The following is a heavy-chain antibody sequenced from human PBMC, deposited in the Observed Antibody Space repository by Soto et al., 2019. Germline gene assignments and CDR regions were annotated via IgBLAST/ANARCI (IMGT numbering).Heavy chain of an antibody. V-gene: IGHV1-69*01. CDR2: IIPIFGTA. Sequence: QVQLVQSGAEVKKPGSSVKVSCMASGGTFSSYAISWVRQAPGQGLEWMGGIIPIFGTANYAQKFQGRVTITADESTSTAYMELSSLRSEDTAVYYCARWTPYYYDSSGYRYYFDYWGQGTLVTVSS. CDR1: GGTFSSYA. D-gene: IGHD3-22*01. CDR3: ARWTPYYYDSSGYRYYFDY. J-gene: IGHJ4*02.